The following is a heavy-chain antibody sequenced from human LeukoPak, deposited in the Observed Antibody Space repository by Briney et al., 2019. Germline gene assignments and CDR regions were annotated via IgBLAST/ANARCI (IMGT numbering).Heavy chain of an antibody. CDR1: GGSISSGYY. CDR3: LAIAAAGSPFDY. V-gene: IGHV4-38-2*02. D-gene: IGHD6-13*01. CDR2: IYHSGST. J-gene: IGHJ4*02. Sequence: SETLSLTCTVSGGSISSGYYWGWIRQPPGKGLEWIGSIYHSGSTYYNPSLKSRVTISVDTSKNQFSLKLSSVTAADTAVYYCLAIAAAGSPFDYWGQGTLVTVSS.